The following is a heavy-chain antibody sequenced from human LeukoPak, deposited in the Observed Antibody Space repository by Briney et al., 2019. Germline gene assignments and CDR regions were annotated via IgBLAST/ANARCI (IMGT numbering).Heavy chain of an antibody. J-gene: IGHJ4*02. CDR3: ARDEVGDYDSSGYQYYFDY. CDR2: IYSDGRT. D-gene: IGHD3-22*01. CDR1: GFTVSRNY. Sequence: GGSLRLSCAASGFTVSRNYMSWVRQAPGKGLEWVSVIYSDGRTYYEDSVKGRFTISRDNSKNTLHLQMNSLRAEDTAVYYCARDEVGDYDSSGYQYYFDYWGQGTLVTVSS. V-gene: IGHV3-53*01.